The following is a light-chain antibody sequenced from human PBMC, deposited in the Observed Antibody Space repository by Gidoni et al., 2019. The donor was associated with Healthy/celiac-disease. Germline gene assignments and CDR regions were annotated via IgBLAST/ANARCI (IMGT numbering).Light chain of an antibody. J-gene: IGKJ4*01. Sequence: EIVLTQSPGTMSLSPGERATLSCRASQSVSSSYLAWYQQKPGQAPRLLIYGASSRATGIPDRFSGSGSVTDFTLTLSRLEPEDFAVYYCQQYGSSPLTFGGGTKVEIK. CDR2: GAS. CDR3: QQYGSSPLT. CDR1: QSVSSSY. V-gene: IGKV3-20*01.